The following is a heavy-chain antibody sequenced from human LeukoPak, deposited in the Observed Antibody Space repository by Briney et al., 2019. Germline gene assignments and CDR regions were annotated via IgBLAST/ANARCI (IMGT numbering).Heavy chain of an antibody. Sequence: SVKVSCKASGGTFSSYAISWVRQAPGQGLEWMGRIIPILGIANYAQKFQGRVTITADKSTSTAYMELSSLRSEDTAVYYCARTTPMYSSSWYFAGEHYGMDVWGQGTTVTVSS. CDR2: IIPILGIA. D-gene: IGHD6-13*01. V-gene: IGHV1-69*04. CDR1: GGTFSSYA. J-gene: IGHJ6*02. CDR3: ARTTPMYSSSWYFAGEHYGMDV.